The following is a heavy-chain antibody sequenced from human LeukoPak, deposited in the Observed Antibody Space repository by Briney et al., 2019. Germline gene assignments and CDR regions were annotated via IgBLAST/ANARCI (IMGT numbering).Heavy chain of an antibody. CDR3: ARLIVHSSGWYNEDAFYFDY. D-gene: IGHD6-19*01. J-gene: IGHJ4*02. V-gene: IGHV4-39*07. CDR1: GGSISSSSYY. CDR2: IYYSGST. Sequence: SETLSLTCTVSGGSISSSSYYWGWIRQPPGKGLEWIGCIYYSGSTYYNPSLKSRVTISVDRSKNQFSLKLSSVTAADTAVYYCARLIVHSSGWYNEDAFYFDYWGQGTLVTVSS.